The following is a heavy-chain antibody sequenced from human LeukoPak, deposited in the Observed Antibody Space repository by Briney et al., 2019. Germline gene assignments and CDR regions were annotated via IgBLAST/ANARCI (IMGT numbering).Heavy chain of an antibody. CDR2: IYTSGSI. Sequence: PSETLSLTCTVSGGSMSSYYWSWIRQPPGKGLEWIGYIYTSGSINYHPSLQSRVTISLEPSKHQISLKFSSVTAADTAVYYCARLDCSSTSCNRRNAFDIWGQETMVTVSS. J-gene: IGHJ3*02. CDR1: GGSMSSYY. CDR3: ARLDCSSTSCNRRNAFDI. D-gene: IGHD2-2*02. V-gene: IGHV4-4*09.